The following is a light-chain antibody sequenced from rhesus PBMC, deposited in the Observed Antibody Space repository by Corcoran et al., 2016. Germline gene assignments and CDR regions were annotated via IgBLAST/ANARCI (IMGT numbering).Light chain of an antibody. Sequence: QSALTQPPSVSKSLGQSVTISCTGTSSDIGGYNDVSWYQQHPGTAPKLIISEVSKRPSGVSDRFSGSKSGNSASLTISGLQAEDEADYYCSSYAGSNTFVFGSGTKWTVL. V-gene: IGLV2-32*02. CDR1: SSDIGGYND. CDR3: SSYAGSNTFV. J-gene: IGLJ6*01. CDR2: EVS.